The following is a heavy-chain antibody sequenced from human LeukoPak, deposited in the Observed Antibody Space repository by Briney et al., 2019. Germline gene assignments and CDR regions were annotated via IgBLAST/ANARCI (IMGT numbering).Heavy chain of an antibody. CDR1: GFTFSSYA. CDR2: IYSGGST. Sequence: GVSLRLSCAASGFTFSSYAMSWVRQAPGKGLEWVSVIYSGGSTYYADSVKGRFTISRDNSKNTLYLQMNSLRAEDTAVYYCAKTRPLDSSSWSHGDYWGQGTLVTVSS. V-gene: IGHV3-23*03. D-gene: IGHD6-13*01. CDR3: AKTRPLDSSSWSHGDY. J-gene: IGHJ4*02.